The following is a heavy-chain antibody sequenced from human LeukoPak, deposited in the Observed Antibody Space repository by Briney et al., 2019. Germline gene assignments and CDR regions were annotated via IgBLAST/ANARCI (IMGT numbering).Heavy chain of an antibody. V-gene: IGHV3-74*01. CDR1: GFTFSSYW. J-gene: IGHJ3*02. Sequence: GGSLRLSCAASGFTFSSYWMHWVRHAPGKGLVWVSRINSDGSSTSYADSVKGRFTISRDNAKNTLYLQMNSLRAEDTAVYYCARDPGSGWSNDAFDIWGQGTMVTVSS. CDR2: INSDGSST. D-gene: IGHD6-19*01. CDR3: ARDPGSGWSNDAFDI.